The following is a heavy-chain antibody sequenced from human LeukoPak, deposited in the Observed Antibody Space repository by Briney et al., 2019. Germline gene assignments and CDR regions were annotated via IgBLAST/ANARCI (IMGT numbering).Heavy chain of an antibody. CDR3: ATRYVVVTAMPHDAFDI. J-gene: IGHJ3*02. CDR1: GFTFSSYA. CDR2: ISYDASNK. V-gene: IGHV3-30-3*01. D-gene: IGHD2-21*02. Sequence: GGSLRLSCAASGFTFSSYAMHWVRQAPGKGREWLAVISYDASNKYYADSVKGRFTISRDNSKNTLYLQMNSLRAEDTAVYYCATRYVVVTAMPHDAFDIWGQGTMVTVSS.